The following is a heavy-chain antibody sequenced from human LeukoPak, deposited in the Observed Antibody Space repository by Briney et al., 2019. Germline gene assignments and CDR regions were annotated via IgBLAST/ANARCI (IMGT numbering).Heavy chain of an antibody. CDR1: VYTFTSYG. CDR3: ARGLPETGYSYGYRSYYFYY. Sequence: SVKVSRKCSVYTFTSYGSSWVRQAPGQGLEWLGWISAYNGNTNYAQNLQGRVTMTTDTSTSTAYMELRRLRSDDTAVYYCARGLPETGYSYGYRSYYFYYWGQGTLVTVSS. D-gene: IGHD5-18*01. CDR2: ISAYNGNT. J-gene: IGHJ4*02. V-gene: IGHV1-18*01.